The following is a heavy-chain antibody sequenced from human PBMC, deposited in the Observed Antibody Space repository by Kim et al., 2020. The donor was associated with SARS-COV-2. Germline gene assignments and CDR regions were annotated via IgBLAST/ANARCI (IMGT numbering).Heavy chain of an antibody. CDR1: GFTFSSYG. D-gene: IGHD2-2*01. Sequence: GGSLRLSCAASGFTFSSYGMHWVRQAPGKGLEWVAVISYDGSNKYYADSVKGRFTISRDNSKNTLYLQMNSLRAEDTAVYYCAKDLEKYQLPGAVGYWGQGTLVTVSS. CDR3: AKDLEKYQLPGAVGY. J-gene: IGHJ4*02. V-gene: IGHV3-30*18. CDR2: ISYDGSNK.